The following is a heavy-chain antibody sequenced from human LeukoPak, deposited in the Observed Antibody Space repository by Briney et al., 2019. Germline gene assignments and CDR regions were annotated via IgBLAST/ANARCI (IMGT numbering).Heavy chain of an antibody. V-gene: IGHV1-18*04. CDR2: ISANNGNT. CDR3: ARDPVAGTGAYFDY. CDR1: GYTFTGHS. J-gene: IGHJ4*02. Sequence: ASVKVSCKASGYTFTGHSIHWVRQAPGQGLEWMGWISANNGNTNYAQKFQGRVTMTTDTSTSTAYMELRSLTSDDTAVFYCARDPVAGTGAYFDYWGQGTLVTVSS. D-gene: IGHD6-19*01.